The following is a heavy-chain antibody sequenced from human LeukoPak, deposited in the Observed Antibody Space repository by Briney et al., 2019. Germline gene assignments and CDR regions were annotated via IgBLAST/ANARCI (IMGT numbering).Heavy chain of an antibody. V-gene: IGHV3-30*04. CDR1: GFTFSSYA. J-gene: IGHJ4*02. Sequence: GGSLRLSCAASGFTFSSYAMHWVRQAPGKGLEWVAVISYDGSNKYYADSVKGRFTISRDDSKNTLYLQMNSLKTEDTAVYYCTTPGIAVAGIDYWGQGTLVTVSS. CDR3: TTPGIAVAGIDY. CDR2: ISYDGSNK. D-gene: IGHD6-19*01.